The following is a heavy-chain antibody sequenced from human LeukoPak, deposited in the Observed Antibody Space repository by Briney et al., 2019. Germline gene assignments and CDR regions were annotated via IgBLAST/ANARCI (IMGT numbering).Heavy chain of an antibody. CDR3: ARGRIFGVIYFDY. CDR1: GFTFTNYA. V-gene: IGHV3-23*01. D-gene: IGHD3-3*01. J-gene: IGHJ4*02. CDR2: ISGSGSST. Sequence: GGSLRLSCAASGFTFTNYAMSWVRQAPGKGLEWVSVISGSGSSTYYADSVKGRFTISRDDSKNTLYLQMNSLRAEDTAVYYCARGRIFGVIYFDYWGQGTLVTVSS.